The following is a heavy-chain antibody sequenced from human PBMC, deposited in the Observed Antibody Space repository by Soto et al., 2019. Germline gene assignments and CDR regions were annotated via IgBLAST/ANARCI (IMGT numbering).Heavy chain of an antibody. CDR1: GYIFANYD. J-gene: IGHJ5*02. CDR3: ARGRFRQTYFDP. D-gene: IGHD3-16*01. V-gene: IGHV1-8*01. CDR2: MNADTRNT. Sequence: QVQLVQSGAEVKMPGASVKVSCKASGYIFANYDVNWVRQATGQGLEWMGWMNADTRNTGYAQKFQGRITMNRDTSIKTAYMELSSRTFEDTAIYYCARGRFRQTYFDPWCQGTLVTVSS.